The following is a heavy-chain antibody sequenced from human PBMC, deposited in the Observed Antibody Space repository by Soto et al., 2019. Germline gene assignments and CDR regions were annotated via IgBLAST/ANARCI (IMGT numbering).Heavy chain of an antibody. Sequence: EVQLVESGGGLVKPGGSLRLSCAASGFTFSSYNMNWVRQAPGKGLEWVSAISGSGGSTYYADSVKGRFTISRDNSKNTLYLQMNSLRAEDTAVYYCAKTLGTSYRGWYFDYWGQGTLVTVSS. J-gene: IGHJ4*02. D-gene: IGHD2-2*01. CDR2: ISGSGGST. CDR3: AKTLGTSYRGWYFDY. CDR1: GFTFSSYN. V-gene: IGHV3-23*04.